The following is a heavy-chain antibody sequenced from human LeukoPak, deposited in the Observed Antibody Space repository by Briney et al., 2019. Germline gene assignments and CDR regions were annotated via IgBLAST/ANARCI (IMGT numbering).Heavy chain of an antibody. CDR1: GGSITTYY. D-gene: IGHD4-23*01. V-gene: IGHV4-59*01. CDR2: IYYSGST. J-gene: IGHJ4*02. CDR3: ARDWNYGGNLGYFDY. Sequence: PSETLSLTRTVSGGSITTYYWSWIRQPPGKGLEWIGYIYYSGSTSYNPSLKSRVTISVDTSKNQFSLKLSSVTAADTAVYYCARDWNYGGNLGYFDYWGQGTLVTVSS.